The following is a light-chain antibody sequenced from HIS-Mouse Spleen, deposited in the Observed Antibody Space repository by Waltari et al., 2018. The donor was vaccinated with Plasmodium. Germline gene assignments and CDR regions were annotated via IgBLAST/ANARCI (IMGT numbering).Light chain of an antibody. V-gene: IGKV3-15*01. CDR1: QSVSSN. J-gene: IGKJ3*01. CDR2: GAS. Sequence: EIVMTQSPATLSVSPGARATLSCRASQSVSSNLAWYQQKPGQAPRLLIYGASTRATCIPARFSGSGSWTEFTLTISSLQSEDFAVYYCQQYNNWSFTFGPGTKVDIK. CDR3: QQYNNWSFT.